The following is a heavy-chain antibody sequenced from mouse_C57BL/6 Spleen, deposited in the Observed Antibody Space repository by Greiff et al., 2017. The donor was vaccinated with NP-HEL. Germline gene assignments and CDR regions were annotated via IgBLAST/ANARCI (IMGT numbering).Heavy chain of an antibody. CDR3: ERIPYYYGRSPYWYFDV. J-gene: IGHJ1*03. CDR2: ISSGSSTI. CDR1: GFTFSDYG. Sequence: EVQGVESGGGLVKPGGSLKLSCAASGFTFSDYGMHWVRQAPEKGLEWVAYISSGSSTIYYADTVKGRFTISRDNAKNTLFLQMTSLRSEDTAMYYCERIPYYYGRSPYWYFDVWGTGTTVTVSS. V-gene: IGHV5-17*01. D-gene: IGHD1-1*01.